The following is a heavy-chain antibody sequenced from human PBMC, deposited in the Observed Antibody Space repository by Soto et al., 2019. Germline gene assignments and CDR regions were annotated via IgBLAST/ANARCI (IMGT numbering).Heavy chain of an antibody. Sequence: GASVKVSCKASGYTFTSTWMHWVRQAPGQGLEWMGIINPYGGAATYAEKFQGRVTMTRDTSTATDYMELSSLRSEDTAVYYCARGDFYDSSGPFSDAFDIWGQGTMVTVSS. CDR3: ARGDFYDSSGPFSDAFDI. D-gene: IGHD3-22*01. V-gene: IGHV1-46*01. CDR1: GYTFTSTW. CDR2: INPYGGAA. J-gene: IGHJ3*02.